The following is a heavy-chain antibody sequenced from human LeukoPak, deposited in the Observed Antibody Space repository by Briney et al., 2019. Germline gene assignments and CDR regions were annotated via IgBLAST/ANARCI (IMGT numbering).Heavy chain of an antibody. D-gene: IGHD5-24*01. CDR2: INTDGSST. CDR3: ARAREGWFDP. Sequence: GGSLRLSCAAPGFTFSSRSMNWVRQAPGKGLVWVSRINTDGSSTSYADSVKGRFTISRDNAKNTLYLQMNSLRAEDTAVYYCARAREGWFDPWGQGTLVTVSS. CDR1: GFTFSSRS. V-gene: IGHV3-74*01. J-gene: IGHJ5*02.